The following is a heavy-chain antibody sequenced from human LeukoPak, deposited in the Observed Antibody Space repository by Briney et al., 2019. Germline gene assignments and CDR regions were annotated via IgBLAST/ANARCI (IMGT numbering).Heavy chain of an antibody. CDR3: ARAFGDIVVVPAAHAFDI. Sequence: ASVKVSCKASGYTFTSYGISWVRQAPGQGLEWMGWISAYNGNTNYAQKLQGRVTMTTDTSTSTAYMELRSLGSDDMAVYYCARAFGDIVVVPAAHAFDIWGQGTMVTVSS. J-gene: IGHJ3*02. CDR2: ISAYNGNT. V-gene: IGHV1-18*03. D-gene: IGHD2-2*01. CDR1: GYTFTSYG.